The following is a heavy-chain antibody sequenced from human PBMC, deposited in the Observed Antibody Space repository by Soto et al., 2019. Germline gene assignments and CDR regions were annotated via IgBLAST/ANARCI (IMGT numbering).Heavy chain of an antibody. V-gene: IGHV3-11*01. D-gene: IGHD4-17*01. CDR3: ARTTSAPEDDYGDYDID. CDR1: GFTFTDYY. J-gene: IGHJ4*02. Sequence: GGSLRLSCAASGFTFTDYYMSWIRQAPRKGLNLVSYISSSGSTIYYADSVKDRFTISRDNAKNSLYLQMNSLRAEDTAVYYCARTTSAPEDDYGDYDIDWGQGTGVTVAS. CDR2: ISSSGSTI.